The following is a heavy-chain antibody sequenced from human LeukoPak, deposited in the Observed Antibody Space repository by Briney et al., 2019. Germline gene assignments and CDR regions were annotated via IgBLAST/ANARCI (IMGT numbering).Heavy chain of an antibody. J-gene: IGHJ6*02. D-gene: IGHD5-18*01. Sequence: PGRSLRLSCAASGFTFSSYGMHWVRQAPGKGLEWVAVISYDGSNKYYADSVKGRCTISRDNSKNTLYLQMNSLRAEDTAVYYCAKDGGGGYSFSHRYYGMDVWGQGTTVTVSS. CDR2: ISYDGSNK. CDR1: GFTFSSYG. V-gene: IGHV3-30*18. CDR3: AKDGGGGYSFSHRYYGMDV.